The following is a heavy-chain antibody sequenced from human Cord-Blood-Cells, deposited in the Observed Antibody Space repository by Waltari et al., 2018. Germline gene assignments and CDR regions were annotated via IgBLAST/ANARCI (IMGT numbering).Heavy chain of an antibody. CDR2: INHSGST. Sequence: VQLQQWGAGLLKPSETLSLTCAVYGGSFSGYYWSWIRQPPGKGLEWIGEINHSGSTNYNPSLKSRVTISVDTSKNQFSLKLSSVTAADTAVYYCARMVSVRGVIFDYWGQGTLVTVSS. V-gene: IGHV4-34*01. D-gene: IGHD3-10*01. CDR3: ARMVSVRGVIFDY. J-gene: IGHJ4*02. CDR1: GGSFSGYY.